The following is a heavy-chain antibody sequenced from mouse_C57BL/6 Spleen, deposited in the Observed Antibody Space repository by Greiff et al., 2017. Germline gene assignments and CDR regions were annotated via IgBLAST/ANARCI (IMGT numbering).Heavy chain of an antibody. J-gene: IGHJ4*01. D-gene: IGHD6-1*01. CDR1: GYTFTDYY. Sequence: EVQLQQSGPELVKPGASVKISCKASGYTFTDYYMNWVKQSHGKSLEWIGDINPNNGGTSYNQKFKGKATLTVDKSSSTAYMELRSLTSEDSAVYYCARTLEVDYWGQGTSVTVSS. V-gene: IGHV1-26*01. CDR2: INPNNGGT. CDR3: ARTLEVDY.